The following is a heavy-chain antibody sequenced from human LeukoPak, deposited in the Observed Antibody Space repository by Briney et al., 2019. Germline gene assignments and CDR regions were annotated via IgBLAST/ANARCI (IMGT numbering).Heavy chain of an antibody. Sequence: GGSLRLSCAASGFTFSDYYMTRIRQAPGRGLEWISYINGSSSDTKYADSVKGRFTISRDNAKNSLYLLMNSLRAEDTAVYYCARRGTTYCTVDSCHPNWFDPWGQGTVVTVSS. CDR2: INGSSSDT. CDR3: ARRGTTYCTVDSCHPNWFDP. V-gene: IGHV3-11*03. D-gene: IGHD2-15*01. CDR1: GFTFSDYY. J-gene: IGHJ5*02.